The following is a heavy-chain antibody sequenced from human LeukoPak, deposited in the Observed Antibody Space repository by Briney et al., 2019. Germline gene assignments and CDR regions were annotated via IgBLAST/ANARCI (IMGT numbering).Heavy chain of an antibody. J-gene: IGHJ4*02. V-gene: IGHV3-9*01. CDR3: AKDMAAYGDCQPKFDY. D-gene: IGHD4-17*01. Sequence: GGSLRPSCAPSGFTFNIFATHWVRQAPGKGLEWVSGISWNSGSIGYADSVKGRFTLSRDNAKNSLYLQMNSLRAEDTALYYCAKDMAAYGDCQPKFDYWGQGTLVTVSS. CDR2: ISWNSGSI. CDR1: GFTFNIFA.